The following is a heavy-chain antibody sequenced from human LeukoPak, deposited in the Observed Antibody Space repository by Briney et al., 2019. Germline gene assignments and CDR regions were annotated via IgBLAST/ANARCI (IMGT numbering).Heavy chain of an antibody. CDR3: VKYSVQLWDNSDY. D-gene: IGHD5-18*01. V-gene: IGHV3-23*01. J-gene: IGHJ4*02. CDR2: FSCSGGRT. CDR1: GFTFSSYA. Sequence: GGSLSLSCAASGFTFSSYAMSWVRHAPGKGLVWLSAFSCSGGRTYYAHCVKALFTIPRDNSKNTLYLQIQSLRAEDTAVYHCVKYSVQLWDNSDYRGQATLVTVSS.